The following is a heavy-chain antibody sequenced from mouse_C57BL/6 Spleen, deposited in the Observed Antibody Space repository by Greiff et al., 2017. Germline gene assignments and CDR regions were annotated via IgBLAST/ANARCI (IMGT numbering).Heavy chain of an antibody. V-gene: IGHV1-15*01. CDR3: TRVRYYYCSSRYSMDY. CDR2: IDPETGGT. Sequence: QVQLKQSGAELVRPGASVTLSCKASGYTFTDYEMHWVKQTPVHGLEWIGAIDPETGGTAYNQKFKGKAILTADKSSSTAYMELRSLTSEDSAVYYCTRVRYYYCSSRYSMDYWGQGTSVTVSS. D-gene: IGHD1-1*01. J-gene: IGHJ4*01. CDR1: GYTFTDYE.